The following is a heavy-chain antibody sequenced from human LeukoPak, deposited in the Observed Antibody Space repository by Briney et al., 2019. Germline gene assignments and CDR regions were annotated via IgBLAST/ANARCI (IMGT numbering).Heavy chain of an antibody. CDR1: GFTFSSYS. J-gene: IGHJ4*02. Sequence: GGSLRLSCAASGFTFSSYSMNWVRQAPGKGLEWVSSISSSSSYIYYADSVKGRFTISRDNAKNSLYLQMNSLRAEDTAVYYCARDYDDSSGSWVLGYWGQGTLVTVSS. CDR3: ARDYDDSSGSWVLGY. V-gene: IGHV3-21*01. CDR2: ISSSSSYI. D-gene: IGHD3-22*01.